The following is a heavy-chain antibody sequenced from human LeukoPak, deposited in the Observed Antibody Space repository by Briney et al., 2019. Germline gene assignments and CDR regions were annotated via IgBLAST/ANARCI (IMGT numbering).Heavy chain of an antibody. Sequence: GGSLRLSCAASGFTFSSYGMHWVRQAPGKGLGWVAVISYDGRNKYYADSVKGRFTISRDNSKNTLYLQMNSLRAEDTAVYYCAKDTSSDSADYYFDYWGQGTLVTVSS. CDR1: GFTFSSYG. J-gene: IGHJ4*02. CDR2: ISYDGRNK. D-gene: IGHD2-2*01. CDR3: AKDTSSDSADYYFDY. V-gene: IGHV3-30*18.